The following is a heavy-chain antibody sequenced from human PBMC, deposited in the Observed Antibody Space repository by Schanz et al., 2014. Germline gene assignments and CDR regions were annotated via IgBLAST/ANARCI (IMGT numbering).Heavy chain of an antibody. CDR1: GFTVSKNY. J-gene: IGHJ4*02. D-gene: IGHD5-18*01. Sequence: EVQLVESGGGLVQPGGSLRLSCAASGFTVSKNYMSWVRQAPGKGLEWVSIIYTDGSTYYADSVRDRFTISRDNSKNMLYLQINNRRAEDTAVYYCARGTDTAMEHRPFDYWGQGTLXTVSA. CDR3: ARGTDTAMEHRPFDY. CDR2: IYTDGST. V-gene: IGHV3-66*01.